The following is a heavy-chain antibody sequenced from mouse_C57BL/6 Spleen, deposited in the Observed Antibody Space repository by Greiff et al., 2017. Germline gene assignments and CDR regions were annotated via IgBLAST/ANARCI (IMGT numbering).Heavy chain of an antibody. CDR1: GYTFTSYW. Sequence: VQLQQPGAELVMPGASVKLSCKASGYTFTSYWMHWVKQRPGQGLEWIGEIDPSDSYTNYNQKFKGKSTLTVDKSSSTAYMQLSSLTSEDSAVYSCARLGNRYYFDYWGQGTTLTVSS. CDR3: ARLGNRYYFDY. CDR2: IDPSDSYT. V-gene: IGHV1-69*01. J-gene: IGHJ2*01. D-gene: IGHD2-1*01.